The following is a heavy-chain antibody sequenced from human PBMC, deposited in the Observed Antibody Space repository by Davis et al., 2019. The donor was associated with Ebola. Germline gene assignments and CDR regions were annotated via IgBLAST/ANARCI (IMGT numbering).Heavy chain of an antibody. Sequence: MPSETLSLTCTVSGGSISSNGYFWNWIRQHPGKGLEWIGYIYYSGSTYYNPSLKSRVTISVDTSKNQFSLKLSSVTAADTAVYYCARLLAYYYDGSNYSRPNYFDYWGQGTVVTVSS. V-gene: IGHV4-31*03. D-gene: IGHD3-22*01. CDR1: GGSISSNGYF. CDR2: IYYSGST. CDR3: ARLLAYYYDGSNYSRPNYFDY. J-gene: IGHJ4*02.